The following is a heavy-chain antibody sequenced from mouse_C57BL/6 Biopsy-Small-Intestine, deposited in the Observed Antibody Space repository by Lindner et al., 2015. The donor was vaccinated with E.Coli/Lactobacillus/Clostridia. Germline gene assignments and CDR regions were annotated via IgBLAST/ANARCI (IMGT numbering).Heavy chain of an antibody. CDR3: ASRASDGYYFDY. V-gene: IGHV5-17*01. CDR2: ISSGSSTI. J-gene: IGHJ2*01. D-gene: IGHD2-3*01. CDR1: GFTFSDYG. Sequence: VQLQESGGDLVKPGGSLKLSCAASGFTFSDYGMHWVRQAPEKGLEWVAYISSGSSTIYYADTVKGRFTISRDNAKNTLFLQMTSLRSEDTAMYYCASRASDGYYFDYWGQGTTLTVSS.